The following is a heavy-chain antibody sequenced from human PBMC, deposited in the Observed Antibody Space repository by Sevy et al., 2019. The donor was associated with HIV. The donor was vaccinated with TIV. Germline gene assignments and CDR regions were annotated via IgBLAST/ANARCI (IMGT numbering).Heavy chain of an antibody. J-gene: IGHJ4*02. CDR3: ARDRRVEYGGSDY. D-gene: IGHD3-10*01. CDR2: IKKDGTDK. Sequence: GGSLRLSCAVSGFTFSNHWMTWVRQAPGKGLEWVANIKKDGTDKFYVDSVMGRFSISRDNAKDLRYLQMNSLRVEDTAVYYCARDRRVEYGGSDYWGQGTLVTVSS. CDR1: GFTFSNHW. V-gene: IGHV3-7*03.